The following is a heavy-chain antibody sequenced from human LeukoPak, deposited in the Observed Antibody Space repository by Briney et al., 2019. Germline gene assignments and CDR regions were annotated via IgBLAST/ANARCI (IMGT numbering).Heavy chain of an antibody. J-gene: IGHJ4*02. V-gene: IGHV3-66*02. CDR3: ARDLIAAAGTAGY. CDR1: GFTVSSNY. Sequence: PGGSLRLSCAASGFTVSSNYMSWVRQAPGKGLEWVSVIYSGGSTYYADSVKGRFTISRDNSKNTLYLQMNSLRAEDTAVYYCARDLIAAAGTAGYWGQGTLVTVSS. D-gene: IGHD6-13*01. CDR2: IYSGGST.